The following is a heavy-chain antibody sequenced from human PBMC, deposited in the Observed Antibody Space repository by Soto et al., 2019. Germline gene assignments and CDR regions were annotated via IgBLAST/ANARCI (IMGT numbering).Heavy chain of an antibody. V-gene: IGHV4-39*01. Sequence: SETLSLTCTVSGGSISSVSNYWVWIRQQPGKGLEWIGKIYCSGNTYYSPSLKIRGTISLDTSRNQVSLHLASVTAADTAVYYCAKHMLSCSGGRCYFHCFDAWGQGTMVTVSS. CDR2: IYCSGNT. CDR3: AKHMLSCSGGRCYFHCFDA. D-gene: IGHD2-15*01. CDR1: GGSISSVSNY. J-gene: IGHJ4*02.